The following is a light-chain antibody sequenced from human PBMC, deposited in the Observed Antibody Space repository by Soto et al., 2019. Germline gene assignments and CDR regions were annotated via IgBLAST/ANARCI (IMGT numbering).Light chain of an antibody. CDR2: AAS. V-gene: IGKV1-17*01. Sequence: DIQMTQSPSSLSASVGGRVTITCRASQSISSYLNWYQQKPGKAPKLLIYAASSLQSGVPSRFSGSGSGTEFTLTISSLQPEDFATYYCLQHHSFPLTFGGGTKVDIK. CDR3: LQHHSFPLT. CDR1: QSISSY. J-gene: IGKJ4*01.